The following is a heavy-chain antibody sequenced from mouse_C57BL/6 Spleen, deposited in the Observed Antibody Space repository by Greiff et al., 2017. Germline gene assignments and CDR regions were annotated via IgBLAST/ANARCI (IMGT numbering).Heavy chain of an antibody. V-gene: IGHV1-39*01. D-gene: IGHD2-4*01. Sequence: EVQLQQSGPELVKPGASVKISCTASGYSFTDYNLNWVKQSNGKSLEWIGVINPNYGTTSYNQKFKGKATLTVDPSSSPASMQLNSLTSETSAVYYCARRRDDYDEGWYFDVWGTGTTVTVSS. CDR1: GYSFTDYN. CDR3: ARRRDDYDEGWYFDV. CDR2: INPNYGTT. J-gene: IGHJ1*03.